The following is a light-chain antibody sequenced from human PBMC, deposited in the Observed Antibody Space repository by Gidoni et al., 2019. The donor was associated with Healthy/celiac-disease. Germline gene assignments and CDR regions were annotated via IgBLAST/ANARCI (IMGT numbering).Light chain of an antibody. CDR2: QDS. CDR1: KLGDKY. V-gene: IGLV3-1*01. Sequence: SYALTQPPPVSVSPGQTASFTCSGDKLGDKYACWYQQKPGQSPVLVIYQDSKRPSGIPERFSGSNSGNTATLTISGTQAMDEADYYCQAWDSSLRVVFGGGTKLTVL. CDR3: QAWDSSLRVV. J-gene: IGLJ2*01.